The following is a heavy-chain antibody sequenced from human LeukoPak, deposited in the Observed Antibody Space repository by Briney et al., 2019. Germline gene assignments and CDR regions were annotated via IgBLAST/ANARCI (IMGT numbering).Heavy chain of an antibody. CDR1: GGSINNYY. J-gene: IGHJ4*02. D-gene: IGHD6-19*01. CDR3: ARAGFGSIYYFDD. V-gene: IGHV4-59*01. CDR2: IYYTGST. Sequence: SETLSLTCTVSGGSINNYYWSWIRQPPGKGLEWIGYIYYTGSTNYDPSLKSRVTISVGTSKRQFSLKLNSVTAADTAVYYCARAGFGSIYYFDDWGQGTLVTVSS.